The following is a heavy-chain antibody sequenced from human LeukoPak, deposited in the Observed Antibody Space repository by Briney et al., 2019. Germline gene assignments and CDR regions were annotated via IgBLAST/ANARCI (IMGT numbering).Heavy chain of an antibody. V-gene: IGHV3-30*03. Sequence: GGSLRLSCAASGFTFSSYGVHWVRQAPGKGLEWVAATGKDGRIKYYADSVKGRCTISRDNSENTLFLQMNSLRVEDTAMYYCARAVVPGSWAFDVWGQGTMVTVSS. D-gene: IGHD2-15*01. J-gene: IGHJ3*01. CDR1: GFTFSSYG. CDR2: TGKDGRIK. CDR3: ARAVVPGSWAFDV.